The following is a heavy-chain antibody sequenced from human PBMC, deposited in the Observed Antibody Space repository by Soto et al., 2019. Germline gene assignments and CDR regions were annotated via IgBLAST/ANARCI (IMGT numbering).Heavy chain of an antibody. CDR3: GGGRSGQIVVFY. V-gene: IGHV1-2*02. Sequence: GASVKVSCKASGYTFTGHYIHWVRQAPEQGPEWMGEIGPESGATRYAQKFQGGVTMTRDTSITTVYMELKNLSPDDTAVYYCGGGRSGQIVVFYWGQGTPVTVSS. CDR1: GYTFTGHY. CDR2: IGPESGAT. J-gene: IGHJ4*02. D-gene: IGHD1-26*01.